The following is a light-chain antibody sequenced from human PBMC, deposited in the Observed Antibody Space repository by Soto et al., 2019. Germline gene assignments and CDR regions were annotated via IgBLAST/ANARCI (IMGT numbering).Light chain of an antibody. V-gene: IGKV1-12*01. CDR1: QGIGTW. J-gene: IGKJ2*01. Sequence: DIQMTQSPSSVSASVGDRVTITCRASQGIGTWLAWYQQKPGKAPELLIYDASRLQSGVPSRLGGRASGTELTPTISSRQPEDFATCYCQQANRFPPTFGQGTKQEI. CDR2: DAS. CDR3: QQANRFPPT.